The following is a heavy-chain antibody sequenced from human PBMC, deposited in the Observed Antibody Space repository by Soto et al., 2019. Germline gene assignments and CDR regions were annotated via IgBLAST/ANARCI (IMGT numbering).Heavy chain of an antibody. Sequence: SETLSLTCAVYGGSFSGYCWSWIRQPPGKGLEWIGEINHSGSTNYNPSLKSRVTISVDTSKNQFSLKLSSVTAADTAVYYCARYPPNWGHDYWGQGTLVTVSS. J-gene: IGHJ4*02. CDR2: INHSGST. D-gene: IGHD7-27*01. V-gene: IGHV4-34*01. CDR1: GGSFSGYC. CDR3: ARYPPNWGHDY.